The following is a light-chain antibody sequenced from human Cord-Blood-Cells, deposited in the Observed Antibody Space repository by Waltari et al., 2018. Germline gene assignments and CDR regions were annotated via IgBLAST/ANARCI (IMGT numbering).Light chain of an antibody. J-gene: IGKJ3*01. Sequence: DIQMTQSPSSLSASVGDRVTITCRASQSISSYLNWYQQKPGKAPKRLIYAASSLQSGVPSRFSGSGSGTDCTLTISSLQPEDFATYYCQQSYRTPFTFGPGTKVDIK. CDR3: QQSYRTPFT. CDR1: QSISSY. V-gene: IGKV1-39*01. CDR2: AAS.